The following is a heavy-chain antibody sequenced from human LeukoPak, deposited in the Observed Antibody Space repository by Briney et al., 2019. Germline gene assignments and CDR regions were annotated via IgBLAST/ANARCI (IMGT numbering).Heavy chain of an antibody. Sequence: SETLSLTCSVSGGSISSYSWSWIRQPPGKGLEWIGYIYYSGSTNYNPSLKSRVTISVDTSKNQFSLKLSSVTAADTAVYYCAREGGYSYAKFFDYWGQGTLVTVSS. CDR3: AREGGYSYAKFFDY. CDR2: IYYSGST. D-gene: IGHD5-18*01. J-gene: IGHJ4*02. CDR1: GGSISSYS. V-gene: IGHV4-59*01.